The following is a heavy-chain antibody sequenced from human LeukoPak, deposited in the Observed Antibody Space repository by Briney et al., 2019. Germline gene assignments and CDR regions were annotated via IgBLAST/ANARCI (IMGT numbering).Heavy chain of an antibody. Sequence: SETLSLTCTVSGGSISSYYWSWIRQPPGKGLEWIGYIYYSGTTNYNPSLKSRVTISVDTSKNQFSLKLSSVTAADTAVYYCARHVLKYYYYYGMDVWGQGTTVTVSS. D-gene: IGHD2-8*02. CDR3: ARHVLKYYYYYGMDV. J-gene: IGHJ6*02. V-gene: IGHV4-59*08. CDR2: IYYSGTT. CDR1: GGSISSYY.